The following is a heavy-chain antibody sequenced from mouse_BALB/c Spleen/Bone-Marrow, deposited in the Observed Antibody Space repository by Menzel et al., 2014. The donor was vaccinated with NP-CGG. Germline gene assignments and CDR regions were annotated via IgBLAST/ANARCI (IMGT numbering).Heavy chain of an antibody. V-gene: IGHV1S137*01. CDR3: ARSDGFDY. CDR1: GYTFTDYA. CDR2: ISTYYGDA. D-gene: IGHD2-3*01. Sequence: VQLQQSGAELVRPGVSVKISCKGSGYTFTDYALHWVKQSHAKSLEWIGIISTYYGDASYNQKFKGKATMTVDKSSSTAYMEIARLTSEDSDIYYCARSDGFDYWGQGTTLTVSS. J-gene: IGHJ2*01.